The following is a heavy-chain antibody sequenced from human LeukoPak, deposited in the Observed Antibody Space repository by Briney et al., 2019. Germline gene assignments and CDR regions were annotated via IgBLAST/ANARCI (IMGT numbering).Heavy chain of an antibody. V-gene: IGHV3-23*01. Sequence: PGGSLRLSCAASGFAFSSYAMSWVRQAPGKGLEWVSAISGSGGSTYYADSVKGRFTISRDNSKNTLYLQMNSLRAEDTAVYYCAGEMYYYDSSGLGEPYYFDYWGQGTLVTVSS. J-gene: IGHJ4*02. CDR2: ISGSGGST. CDR1: GFAFSSYA. CDR3: AGEMYYYDSSGLGEPYYFDY. D-gene: IGHD3-22*01.